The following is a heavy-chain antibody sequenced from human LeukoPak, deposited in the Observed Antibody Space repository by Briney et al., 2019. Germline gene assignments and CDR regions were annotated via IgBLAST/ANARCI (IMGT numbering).Heavy chain of an antibody. D-gene: IGHD3-22*01. CDR1: GGSISSGDYS. CDR3: ARQWVYYDXSGYYLXXXDY. CDR2: IYYSGST. Sequence: KSSETLSLTCTVSGGSISSGDYSWSWIRQPPGKGLEWIGYIYYSGSTYYNPSLKSRVTISVDTSKNQFSLKLSSVTAADTAVYYCARQWVYYDXSGYYLXXXDYWGQGTLVTVSS. J-gene: IGHJ4*02. V-gene: IGHV4-30-4*01.